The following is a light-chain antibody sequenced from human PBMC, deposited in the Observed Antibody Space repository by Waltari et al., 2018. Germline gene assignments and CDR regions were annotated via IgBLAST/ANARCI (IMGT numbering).Light chain of an antibody. CDR2: DVS. Sequence: QSALTQPASVSGSPGQSITISCTGTSSDVGGYNYVSWYQQHPGKAPKLLIYDVSNRPSGVSNRFSGSKSGNTASLTISGLQAEYEADYYCSSYTSSSLRVFGGGTKLTVL. V-gene: IGLV2-14*03. J-gene: IGLJ2*01. CDR3: SSYTSSSLRV. CDR1: SSDVGGYNY.